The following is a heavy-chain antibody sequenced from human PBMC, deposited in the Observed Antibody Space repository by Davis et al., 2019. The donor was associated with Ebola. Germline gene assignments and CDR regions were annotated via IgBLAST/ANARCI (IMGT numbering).Heavy chain of an antibody. Sequence: SETLSLTCTVSGGSINTFYWNWLRQPPGKGLEWIGNIFYSGSTNYNPSLERRVTILGDTSKKQFSLKLESVTAADTAVYYCASRRDDDWFEYWGQGILVTVSS. CDR2: IFYSGST. J-gene: IGHJ4*02. CDR1: GGSINTFY. D-gene: IGHD2-21*01. V-gene: IGHV4-59*01. CDR3: ASRRDDDWFEY.